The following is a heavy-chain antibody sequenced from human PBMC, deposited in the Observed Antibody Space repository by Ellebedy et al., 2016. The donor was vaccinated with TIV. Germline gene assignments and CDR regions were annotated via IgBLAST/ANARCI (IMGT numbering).Heavy chain of an antibody. D-gene: IGHD3-22*01. J-gene: IGHJ4*02. CDR2: INPTSGSS. V-gene: IGHV1-46*01. CDR3: ARGDNYYYDSSGYYYNY. Sequence: ASVKVSCKASGYTFTNYFLYWVRQAPGQGLEWMGIINPTSGSSNYPQKFQGRVTMTRDTSTSTVYMVLSSLRSEDTAVYYCARGDNYYYDSSGYYYNYWGQGTLVTVSS. CDR1: GYTFTNYF.